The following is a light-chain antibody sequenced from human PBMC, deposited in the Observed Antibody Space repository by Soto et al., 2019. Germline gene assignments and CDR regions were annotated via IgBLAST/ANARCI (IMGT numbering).Light chain of an antibody. CDR3: QQRTNWLT. CDR2: DAS. J-gene: IGKJ3*01. Sequence: EIVLTQSPATLSLSPGERVTLSSRASQNVSTYLAWYQQKPGQAPRLLIYDASARATGIPARFSGSGSGTDFTLTISSPEPEDSAVYYCQQRTNWLTFGPGTKVDIK. V-gene: IGKV3-11*01. CDR1: QNVSTY.